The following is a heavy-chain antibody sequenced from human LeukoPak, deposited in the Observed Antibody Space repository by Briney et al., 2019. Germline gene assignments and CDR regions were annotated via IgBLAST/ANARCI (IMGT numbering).Heavy chain of an antibody. J-gene: IGHJ5*02. Sequence: SETLSLTCTVSGGSISSHYWSWIRQPPGKGLEWIGYIYHSGSTNYNPSLKSRVTISVDTSKNQFSLKLSSVTAADTAVYYCAREVRIDPGWFDPWGQGTLVTVSS. D-gene: IGHD2-15*01. CDR1: GGSISSHY. CDR2: IYHSGST. CDR3: AREVRIDPGWFDP. V-gene: IGHV4-59*11.